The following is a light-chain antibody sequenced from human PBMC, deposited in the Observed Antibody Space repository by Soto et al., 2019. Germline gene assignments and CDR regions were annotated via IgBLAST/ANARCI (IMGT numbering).Light chain of an antibody. V-gene: IGKV1-6*01. CDR3: QQYGSSPWT. Sequence: AIKMTQSPSSLSASVGDRVTMTCRASQGITNDLGLYQQKPGKAPKRLIYAASSLQSGVPSRFSGSGSGTDFTLTISRLEPEDFAVYYCQQYGSSPWTFGQGTKVDI. CDR2: AAS. CDR1: QGITND. J-gene: IGKJ1*01.